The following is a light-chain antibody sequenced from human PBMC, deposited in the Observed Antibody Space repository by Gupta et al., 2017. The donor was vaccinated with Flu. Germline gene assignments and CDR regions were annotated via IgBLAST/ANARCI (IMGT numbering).Light chain of an antibody. V-gene: IGLV6-57*01. J-gene: IGLJ2*01. CDR3: QSYEV. CDR2: EDD. Sequence: GTSPKNVIYEDDQRPPGVPDRVSGSIDRSAISASLTISGLKTEHEADYYCQSYEVFGGGTKLTVL.